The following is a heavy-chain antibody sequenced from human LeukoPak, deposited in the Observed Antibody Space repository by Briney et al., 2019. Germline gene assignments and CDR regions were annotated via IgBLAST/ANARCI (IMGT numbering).Heavy chain of an antibody. Sequence: ASVKASCQASGYTFNGYYMHWVRQAPGQGLEWMGWINPNSGGTNYAQKFQGRVTMTRETSISTAYMELSRLRSDDTAVYYCARAPPPTEYYDSSGWYPDYWGQGTLVTVSS. J-gene: IGHJ4*02. V-gene: IGHV1-2*02. CDR1: GYTFNGYY. CDR3: ARAPPPTEYYDSSGWYPDY. D-gene: IGHD3-22*01. CDR2: INPNSGGT.